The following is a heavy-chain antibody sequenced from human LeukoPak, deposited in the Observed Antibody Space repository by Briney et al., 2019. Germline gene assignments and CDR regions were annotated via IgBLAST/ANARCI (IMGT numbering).Heavy chain of an antibody. D-gene: IGHD6-13*01. CDR1: GYTFTGYY. Sequence: ASVKVSCKASGYTFTGYYMHWVRQAPGQGLEWMGWINPNSGGTNYAQKFQGRVTMTRDTSISTAYMELSRLRSDDTAVYYCARTRVGWGAAAGTVGDDAFDIWGQGTMVTVSS. J-gene: IGHJ3*02. CDR3: ARTRVGWGAAAGTVGDDAFDI. CDR2: INPNSGGT. V-gene: IGHV1-2*02.